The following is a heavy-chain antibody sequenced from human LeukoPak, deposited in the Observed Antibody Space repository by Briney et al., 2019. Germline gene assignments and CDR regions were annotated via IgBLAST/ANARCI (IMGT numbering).Heavy chain of an antibody. CDR1: GGSISVSGGSISSHY. CDR2: IFYTGST. J-gene: IGHJ4*02. V-gene: IGHV4-61*01. D-gene: IGHD2-8*01. CDR3: ARGRCPNGVCYDDRGHFDF. Sequence: KSSETLSLTCTVSGGSISVSGGSISSHYWNWIRQTPGKGLEWIGSIFYTGSTNYSPSLKSRVTISVDTSKSQFSLNLNSVTAADTAVYYCARGRCPNGVCYDDRGHFDFWGQGTLVTVSS.